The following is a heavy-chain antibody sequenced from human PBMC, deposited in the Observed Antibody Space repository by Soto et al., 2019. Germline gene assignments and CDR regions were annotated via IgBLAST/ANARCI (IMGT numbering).Heavy chain of an antibody. J-gene: IGHJ4*02. CDR3: TTDSYYGILTGAYYFDY. Sequence: PGGSLRLSCAASGFTFSNAWMNWVRQAPGKGLEWVGRIKSKTDGGTTDYAAPVKGRFTISRDDSKNTLYLQMNSLKTEDTAVYYCTTDSYYGILTGAYYFDYWGQGTLVTVSS. V-gene: IGHV3-15*07. CDR1: GFTFSNAW. D-gene: IGHD3-9*01. CDR2: IKSKTDGGTT.